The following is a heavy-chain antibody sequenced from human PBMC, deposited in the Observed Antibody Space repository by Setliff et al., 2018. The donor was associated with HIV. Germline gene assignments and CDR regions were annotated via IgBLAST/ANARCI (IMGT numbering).Heavy chain of an antibody. CDR3: ARQNYDGNSWDI. J-gene: IGHJ3*02. CDR1: GGTFSSYA. CDR2: IIPIFGTA. D-gene: IGHD5-12*01. V-gene: IGHV1-69*05. Sequence: SVKVSCKASGGTFSSYAISWVRQAPGQGLEWMGGIIPIFGTANYAQKFEGRVTITTDESTSTAYVELSSLRSEDAAVYCCARQNYDGNSWDIWGQGTMVTVSS.